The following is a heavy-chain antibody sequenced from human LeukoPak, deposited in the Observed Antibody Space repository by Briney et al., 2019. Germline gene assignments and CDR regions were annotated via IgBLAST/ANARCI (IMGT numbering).Heavy chain of an antibody. CDR3: ARGNGSGSYRFPFDP. CDR2: INPNSGDT. V-gene: IGHV1-2*06. CDR1: GYSFTGYP. J-gene: IGHJ5*02. Sequence: ASVRVSCKATGYSFTGYPMDWVRQAPGQWLEWMGRINPNSGDTNYAQKFQGRVTMTRDTSISTAYMELSRLRSDDTAVYYCARGNGSGSYRFPFDPWGQGTLVTVSS. D-gene: IGHD3-10*01.